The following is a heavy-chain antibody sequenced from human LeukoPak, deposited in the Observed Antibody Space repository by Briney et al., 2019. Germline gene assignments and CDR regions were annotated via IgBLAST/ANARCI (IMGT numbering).Heavy chain of an antibody. J-gene: IGHJ5*02. V-gene: IGHV1-69*13. CDR3: ARGANLWFGELLSNYNWFDP. CDR1: GGTFSSYA. CDR2: IIPIFGTA. Sequence: AASVKVSCKASGGTFSSYAISWVRQAPGQGLEWMGGIIPIFGTANYAQKFQGRVTITADESTSTAYMELSSLRSEDTAVYYCARGANLWFGELLSNYNWFDPWGQGTLVTVSS. D-gene: IGHD3-10*01.